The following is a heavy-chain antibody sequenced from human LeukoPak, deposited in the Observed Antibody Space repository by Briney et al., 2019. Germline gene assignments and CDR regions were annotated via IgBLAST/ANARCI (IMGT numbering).Heavy chain of an antibody. V-gene: IGHV4-59*01. Sequence: SETLSLTCTVSGGSISSYHWSWIRQPPGKGLEWIGYIYYSGGTNYNPSLKSRVTISVDTSKNQFSLKLSSVTAADTAVYYRARAAEMATPHDAFDIWGQGTMVTVSS. CDR1: GGSISSYH. J-gene: IGHJ3*02. CDR2: IYYSGGT. CDR3: ARAAEMATPHDAFDI. D-gene: IGHD5-24*01.